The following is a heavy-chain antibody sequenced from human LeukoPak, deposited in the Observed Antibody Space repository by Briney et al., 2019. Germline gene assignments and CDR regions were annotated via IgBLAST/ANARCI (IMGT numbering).Heavy chain of an antibody. CDR2: ISYDGSNK. Sequence: GGSLRLSCAASGFTFSSYGMHWVRQAPGKGLEWVAVISYDGSNKYYADSVKGRLTISRDNSKNTLYLQMNSLRAEDTAVYYCAKPIENGPLANFDYWGQGTLVTVSS. CDR3: AKPIENGPLANFDY. V-gene: IGHV3-30*18. J-gene: IGHJ4*02. D-gene: IGHD2-21*01. CDR1: GFTFSSYG.